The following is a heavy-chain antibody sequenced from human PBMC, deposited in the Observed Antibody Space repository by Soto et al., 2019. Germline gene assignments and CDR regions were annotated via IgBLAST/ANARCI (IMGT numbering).Heavy chain of an antibody. CDR2: IWYDGSNK. CDR3: ARGYCSSTSCYSFDI. CDR1: GFTFSNYG. V-gene: IGHV3-33*01. J-gene: IGHJ3*02. D-gene: IGHD2-2*02. Sequence: VGSLRLSCAASGFTFSNYGMHWVRQAPGKGLEWVAVIWYDGSNKYYADSVKGRFTISRDNSKNTLYLQMNSLRAEDTAVYYCARGYCSSTSCYSFDIWGQGTMVTVSS.